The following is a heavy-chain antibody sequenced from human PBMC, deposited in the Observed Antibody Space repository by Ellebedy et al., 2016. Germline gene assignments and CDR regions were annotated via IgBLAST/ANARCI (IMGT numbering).Heavy chain of an antibody. CDR3: ARDYYGSGSPWGVDWFDP. CDR2: ISSSSSYI. J-gene: IGHJ5*02. Sequence: GESLKISXAASGFTFSSYSMNWVRQAPGKGLEWVSSISSSSSYIYYADSVKGRFTISRDNAMNSLYLQMNSLRAEDTAVYYCARDYYGSGSPWGVDWFDPWGQGTLVTVSS. CDR1: GFTFSSYS. D-gene: IGHD3-10*01. V-gene: IGHV3-21*01.